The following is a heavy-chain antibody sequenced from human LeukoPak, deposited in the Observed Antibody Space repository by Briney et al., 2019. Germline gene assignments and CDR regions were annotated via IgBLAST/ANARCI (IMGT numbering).Heavy chain of an antibody. J-gene: IGHJ4*02. Sequence: AAVTVSFKASGYTFTIYGISWVRQAPGQGLEGVGWISTYNGNTRHSQMVQGRVTMTTDTSTSTAYMELKSLRSDDTAVYYCAREGLGYCTGGSCSAFDSWGQGTLVTVSS. D-gene: IGHD2-15*01. CDR2: ISTYNGNT. CDR3: AREGLGYCTGGSCSAFDS. CDR1: GYTFTIYG. V-gene: IGHV1-18*01.